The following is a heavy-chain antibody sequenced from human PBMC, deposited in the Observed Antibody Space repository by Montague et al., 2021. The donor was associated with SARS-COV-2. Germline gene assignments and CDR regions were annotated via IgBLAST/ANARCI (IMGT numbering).Heavy chain of an antibody. CDR2: VYYNGDT. J-gene: IGHJ3*01. Sequence: SETLSLTCTVSGGSTASHYWNWIRQSPGKRPGWIGYVYYNGDTKYNPSLQSRVTISIDTSENQFSLRLNSVTAADTAVYFCARGWAFGPWGQGRLVTVSS. CDR1: GGSTASHY. CDR3: ARGWAFGP. V-gene: IGHV4-59*08. D-gene: IGHD6-19*01.